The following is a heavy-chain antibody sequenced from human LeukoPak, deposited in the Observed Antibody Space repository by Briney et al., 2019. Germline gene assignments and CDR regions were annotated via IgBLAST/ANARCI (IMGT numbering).Heavy chain of an antibody. J-gene: IGHJ5*02. CDR3: ASWLSKSA. D-gene: IGHD3-10*01. CDR1: GFTFSSYS. Sequence: GGSLRLSCAASGFTFSSYSMNWVRQAPGKGLEWVSYISSSNLTIYYADSAKGRFTISRDNAKNSLYLQMNSLRAEDTAVYYCASWLSKSAWGQGTLVTVSS. V-gene: IGHV3-48*01. CDR2: ISSSNLTI.